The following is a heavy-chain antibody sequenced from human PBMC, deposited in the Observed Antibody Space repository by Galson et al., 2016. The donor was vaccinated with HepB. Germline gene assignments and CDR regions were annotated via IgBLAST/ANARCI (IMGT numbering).Heavy chain of an antibody. CDR1: GGSISTYSYY. Sequence: SETLSLTCSVSGGSISTYSYYWGWLRQSPEKGLEWIGNIYHTGSTYYNPSLKSRVTISIDTSNNHFSMNLTSVTAADTGVFYCARQATSGWYDSWGQGSLVIVSS. V-gene: IGHV4-39*01. J-gene: IGHJ5*02. CDR2: IYHTGST. CDR3: ARQATSGWYDS. D-gene: IGHD6-19*01.